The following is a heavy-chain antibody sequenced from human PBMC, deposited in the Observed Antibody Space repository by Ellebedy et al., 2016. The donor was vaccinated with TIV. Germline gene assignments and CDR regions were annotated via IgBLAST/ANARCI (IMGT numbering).Heavy chain of an antibody. CDR3: AKDLAAGTTLRLDY. D-gene: IGHD1-1*01. CDR2: IRFGGEST. CDR1: GFTFSDNA. V-gene: IGHV3-23*01. Sequence: PGGSLRLSCAASGFTFSDNAMGWVRQAPGKGLEWVAGIRFGGESTYYPDSVKGRFTISRDNSKNTLYLQMNSLRAEDTAVYYCAKDLAAGTTLRLDYWGQGTLVTVSS. J-gene: IGHJ4*02.